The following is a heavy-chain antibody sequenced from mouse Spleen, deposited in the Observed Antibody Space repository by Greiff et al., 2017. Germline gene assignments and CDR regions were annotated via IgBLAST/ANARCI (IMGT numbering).Heavy chain of an antibody. D-gene: IGHD2-14*01. Sequence: VQLQQSGPELLKPGASVKISCKASGYSFTGYYMNWVKQSPEKSLEWIGEINPSTGGTTYNQKFKAKATLTVDKSSSTAYMQLKRLTSEDSAVYYCARKAYYRYDFDYWGQGTTLTVSS. CDR3: ARKAYYRYDFDY. CDR1: GYSFTGYY. V-gene: IGHV1-42*01. J-gene: IGHJ2*01. CDR2: INPSTGGT.